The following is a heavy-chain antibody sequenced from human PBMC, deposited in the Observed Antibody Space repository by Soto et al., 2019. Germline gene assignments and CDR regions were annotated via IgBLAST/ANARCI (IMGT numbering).Heavy chain of an antibody. D-gene: IGHD3-22*01. J-gene: IGHJ4*02. CDR2: IYHSGST. V-gene: IGHV4-30-2*01. CDR1: GGSISSGGYS. CDR3: ARYHSSGYYFDY. Sequence: TLSLTCAVSGGSISSGGYSWSWIRQPPGKGLEWIGYIYHSGSTYYNPSLKSRVTISVDRSKNQFSLKLSSVTAADTAVYYCARYHSSGYYFDYWGQGTLVTVSS.